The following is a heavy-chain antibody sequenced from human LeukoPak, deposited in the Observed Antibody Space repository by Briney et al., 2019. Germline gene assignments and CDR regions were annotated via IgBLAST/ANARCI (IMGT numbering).Heavy chain of an antibody. CDR1: GESFSSYY. V-gene: IGHV4-34*01. CDR2: IDHSGST. CDR3: ARLGYTEGY. Sequence: SETLSLTCSVYGESFSSYYWSWIRQPPGKGLEWIGEIDHSGSTNYNPSLKSRVTISIDTSKNQLSLKLSSVTAADTAVYYCARLGYTEGYWGQGTLATVSS. J-gene: IGHJ4*02. D-gene: IGHD5-18*01.